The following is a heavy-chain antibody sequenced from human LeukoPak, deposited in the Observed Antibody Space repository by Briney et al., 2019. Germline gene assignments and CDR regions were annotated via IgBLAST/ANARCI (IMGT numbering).Heavy chain of an antibody. V-gene: IGHV3-23*01. CDR3: VKRPGSSLSGTFEY. CDR1: GFSFSNYA. CDR2: IGGSGADT. D-gene: IGHD6-6*01. J-gene: IGHJ4*02. Sequence: GGSLRLSCAPSGFSFSNYAMSWVRQAPGKGLEWVSSIGGSGADTYYPDSVKGRFTISRDNSKNTLFLQMNSLKDEDTAVYYCVKRPGSSLSGTFEYWGQGTLVTVSS.